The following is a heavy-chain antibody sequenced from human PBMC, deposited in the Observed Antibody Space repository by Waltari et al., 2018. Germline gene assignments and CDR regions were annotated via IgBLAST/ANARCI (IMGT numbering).Heavy chain of an antibody. CDR2: ILSDGSKK. D-gene: IGHD3-10*01. V-gene: IGHV3-30*02. Sequence: QVQLVESGGGVVRPGGSLRLSCAASGFTFSAYGLHWVRQAPGKGLEWLASILSDGSKKYFADSVKGRFTISRDNAKNTLYLQMNSLRAEDTAVYYCARGTKWVGAQPYYWGQGTLVTVSS. CDR3: ARGTKWVGAQPYY. J-gene: IGHJ4*02. CDR1: GFTFSAYG.